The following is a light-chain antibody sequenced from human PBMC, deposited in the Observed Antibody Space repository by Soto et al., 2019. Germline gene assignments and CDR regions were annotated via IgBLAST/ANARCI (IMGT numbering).Light chain of an antibody. CDR1: QGIGNY. Sequence: DIQMTQSPSSLSASVGDRVTITCRASQGIGNYLAWYQQKPGKVPKLLIYTSSTLQSGVPSRFSGSGSGTDFTLTISNLQPEDVATYYCQQYYSFPFTFGPGTKVDIK. J-gene: IGKJ3*01. CDR3: QQYYSFPFT. CDR2: TSS. V-gene: IGKV1-27*01.